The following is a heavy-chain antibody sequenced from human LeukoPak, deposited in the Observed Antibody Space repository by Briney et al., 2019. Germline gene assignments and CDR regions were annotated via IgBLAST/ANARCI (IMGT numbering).Heavy chain of an antibody. D-gene: IGHD3-3*01. CDR1: GYTFTAYF. J-gene: IGHJ2*01. CDR2: INPNSGAA. CDR3: ARAVLGYDFSEFQYKNWYFDI. Sequence: ASVKVSCKTSGYTFTAYFIHWVRQTPGQGLEWMGWINPNSGAATYAQKLQDRVTMTRDTSITTVDMELSRLRPDDSAVYDCARAVLGYDFSEFQYKNWYFDIWGRGTLVTVSS. V-gene: IGHV1-2*02.